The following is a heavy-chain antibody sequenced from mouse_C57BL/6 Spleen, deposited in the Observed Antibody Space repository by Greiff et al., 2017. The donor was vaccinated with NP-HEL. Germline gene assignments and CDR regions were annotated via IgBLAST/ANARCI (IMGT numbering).Heavy chain of an antibody. CDR1: GYTFTSYG. CDR3: ARDDYDVGVYAMDY. J-gene: IGHJ4*01. CDR2: IYPRSGNT. D-gene: IGHD2-4*01. V-gene: IGHV1-81*01. Sequence: QVQLKQSGAELARPGASVKLSCKASGYTFTSYGISWVKQRTGQGLEWIGEIYPRSGNTYYNEKFKGKATLTADKSSSTAYMELRSLTSEDSAVYFCARDDYDVGVYAMDYWGQGTSVTVSS.